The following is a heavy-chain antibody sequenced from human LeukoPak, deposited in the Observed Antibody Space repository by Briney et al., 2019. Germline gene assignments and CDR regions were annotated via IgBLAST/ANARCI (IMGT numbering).Heavy chain of an antibody. V-gene: IGHV1-18*01. CDR2: ISAYNGST. J-gene: IGHJ4*02. CDR1: GYTFTNYG. Sequence: ASVKVSCKASGYTFTNYGISWVRQAPGQGLEWMGWISAYNGSTKYAQKVQGRVTMTTNTSTNTAYMELRSLRSDDTAVYYCARQVFDYWGQGTLVTVSS. CDR3: ARQVFDY.